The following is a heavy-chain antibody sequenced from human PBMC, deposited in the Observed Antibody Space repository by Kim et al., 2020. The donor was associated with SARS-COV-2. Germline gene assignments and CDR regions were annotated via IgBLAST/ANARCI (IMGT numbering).Heavy chain of an antibody. CDR1: GFTFSSYA. V-gene: IGHV3-30-3*01. CDR3: ARPYSGSYRSRLDY. D-gene: IGHD1-26*01. CDR2: ISYDGSNK. J-gene: IGHJ4*02. Sequence: GGSLRLSCAASGFTFSSYAMHWVRQAPGKGLEWVAVISYDGSNKYYADSVKGRFTISRDNSKNTLYLQMNSLRAEDTAVYYCARPYSGSYRSRLDYWGQG.